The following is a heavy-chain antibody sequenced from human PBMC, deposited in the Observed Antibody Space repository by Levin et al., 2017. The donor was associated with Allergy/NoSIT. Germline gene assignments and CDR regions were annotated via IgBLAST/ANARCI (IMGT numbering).Heavy chain of an antibody. Sequence: GESLKISCAASGFTFSSYAMHWVRQAPGKGLEWVAVISYDGSNKYYADSVKGRFTISRDNSKNTLYLQMNSLRAEDTAVYYCARVLAAVLYYYGMDVWGQGTTVTVSS. J-gene: IGHJ6*02. CDR1: GFTFSSYA. CDR3: ARVLAAVLYYYGMDV. V-gene: IGHV3-30-3*01. D-gene: IGHD6-13*01. CDR2: ISYDGSNK.